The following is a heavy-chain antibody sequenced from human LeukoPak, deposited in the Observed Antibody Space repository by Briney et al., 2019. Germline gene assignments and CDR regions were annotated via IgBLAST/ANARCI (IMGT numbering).Heavy chain of an antibody. CDR1: GFIFSNSW. Sequence: GGSLRLSCAASGFIFSNSWTSWLRQAPGKGLEWVSGISGSGGSTYYADSVKGRFTISRDNSKNTLYLQMNGLTTEDTAVYYCAKAQRVSCIGAYCYPLDFWGQGTLVTVSS. CDR3: AKAQRVSCIGAYCYPLDF. V-gene: IGHV3-23*01. CDR2: ISGSGGST. D-gene: IGHD2-15*01. J-gene: IGHJ4*02.